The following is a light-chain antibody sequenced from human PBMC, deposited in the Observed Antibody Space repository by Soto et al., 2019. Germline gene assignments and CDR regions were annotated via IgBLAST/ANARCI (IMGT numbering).Light chain of an antibody. J-gene: IGLJ1*01. Sequence: QSVLTQPASVSGSPGQSITISCTGTSSDVGGYNYVSWYQQHPGKAPKLMIYDVSNRPSGDSNHFSGSKSGNTASLTKYGLQAEDEADYYCSSYTSSSTYVFGTGTKVTVL. CDR2: DVS. CDR3: SSYTSSSTYV. V-gene: IGLV2-14*01. CDR1: SSDVGGYNY.